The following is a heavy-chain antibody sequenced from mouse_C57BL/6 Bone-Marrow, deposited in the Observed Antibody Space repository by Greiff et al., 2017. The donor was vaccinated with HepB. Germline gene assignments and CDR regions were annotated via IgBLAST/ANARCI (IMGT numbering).Heavy chain of an antibody. Sequence: ESGAELVRPGASVTLSCKASGYTFTDYEMHWVKQTPVHGLEWIGAIDPETGGTAYNQKFKGKAILTADKSSSTAYMELRSLTSEDSAVYYCRGDYDDYFDYWGQGTTLTVSS. CDR1: GYTFTDYE. CDR2: IDPETGGT. J-gene: IGHJ2*01. CDR3: RGDYDDYFDY. V-gene: IGHV1-15*01. D-gene: IGHD2-4*01.